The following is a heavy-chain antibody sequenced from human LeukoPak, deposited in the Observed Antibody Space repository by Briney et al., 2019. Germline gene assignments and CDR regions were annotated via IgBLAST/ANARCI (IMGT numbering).Heavy chain of an antibody. Sequence: GGSLRLSCAESGLTFSSYWVSWVRQAPGKGLEWVANIKQDGGEKYYVDSVKGRFTISRDSAKNSLYLQMNSLRAEDTAMYYCAIGRGFDYWGQGTLVSVSS. CDR2: IKQDGGEK. CDR1: GLTFSSYW. CDR3: AIGRGFDY. J-gene: IGHJ4*02. V-gene: IGHV3-7*01.